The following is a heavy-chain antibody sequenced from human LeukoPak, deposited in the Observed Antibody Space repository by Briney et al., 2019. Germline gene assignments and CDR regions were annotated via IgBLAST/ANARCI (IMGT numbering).Heavy chain of an antibody. D-gene: IGHD3-22*01. CDR2: IGTAGDT. J-gene: IGHJ3*02. Sequence: PGGSLRLSCAASGLTFSAYDMHWVRQATGRGLEWVSGIGTAGDTYYPGSVKGRFTVSRENAKNSLYLQMNSLTAVDTAVYYCARGLPYYYDSSGDFDAFDIWGQGTVVTVSS. CDR1: GLTFSAYD. CDR3: ARGLPYYYDSSGDFDAFDI. V-gene: IGHV3-13*04.